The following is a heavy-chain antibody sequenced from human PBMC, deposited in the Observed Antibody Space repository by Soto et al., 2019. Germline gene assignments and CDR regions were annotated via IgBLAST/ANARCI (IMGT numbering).Heavy chain of an antibody. J-gene: IGHJ6*02. D-gene: IGHD3-22*01. CDR1: GFTLSRFG. CDR2: ISSDGTNK. Sequence: QVQLVESGGGVVQPGRSLRLSCAASGFTLSRFGMHWVRQSPGKGLEWVACISSDGTNKYYADSVKGRFTISRDNSKNPLFLQMNSLRAEDTAVYYCAKETHYDTSGNYLYGMDVWGQGTTVTVS. V-gene: IGHV3-30*18. CDR3: AKETHYDTSGNYLYGMDV.